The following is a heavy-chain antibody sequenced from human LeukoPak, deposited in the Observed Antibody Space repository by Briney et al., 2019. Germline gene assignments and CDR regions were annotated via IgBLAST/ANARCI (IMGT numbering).Heavy chain of an antibody. Sequence: PGGSLRLSCAASGFTFSSYEMNWVRQAPGKGLEWVSFISSSGSTIYYADSVKGRFTISRDNAKNSLYLQMNSLRAEDTAVYYCARAISCSGVSCYSVYWGQGTLVTVSS. CDR2: ISSSGSTI. J-gene: IGHJ4*02. CDR1: GFTFSSYE. CDR3: ARAISCSGVSCYSVY. D-gene: IGHD2-15*01. V-gene: IGHV3-48*03.